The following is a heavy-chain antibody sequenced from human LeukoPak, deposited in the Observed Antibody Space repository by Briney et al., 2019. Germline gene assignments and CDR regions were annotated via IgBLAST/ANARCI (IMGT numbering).Heavy chain of an antibody. CDR2: IKSKSDHETT. V-gene: IGHV3-15*01. CDR3: TTIGTVTPWYYYGMDV. Sequence: GGSLRLSCAASGFTFSKAWMSWVRQAPGKGLEWVGRIKSKSDHETTDYAAPVKGRFTISRDDSTNTVYLQMNSLKTEDTAVYYCTTIGTVTPWYYYGMDVWGQGTTVPVSS. J-gene: IGHJ6*02. CDR1: GFTFSKAW. D-gene: IGHD4-17*01.